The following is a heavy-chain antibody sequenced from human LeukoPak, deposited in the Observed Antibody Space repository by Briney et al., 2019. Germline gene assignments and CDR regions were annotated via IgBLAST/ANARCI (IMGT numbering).Heavy chain of an antibody. CDR1: GYTFTGYY. CDR2: INPNSGGT. J-gene: IGHJ4*02. CDR3: ARAPVKIDGLDY. D-gene: IGHD2-8*01. Sequence: ASVKVSCKASGYTFTGYYMRWVRQAPGQGLEWMGWINPNSGGTNYAQKFQGRVTMTRDTSISTAYMELSRLRSDDTAVYYCARAPVKIDGLDYWGQGTLVTVSS. V-gene: IGHV1-2*02.